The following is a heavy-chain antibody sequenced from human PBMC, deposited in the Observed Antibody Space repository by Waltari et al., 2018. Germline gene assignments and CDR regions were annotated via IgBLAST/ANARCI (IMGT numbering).Heavy chain of an antibody. J-gene: IGHJ6*03. CDR3: ARDLHSNYELYYYYYMDV. D-gene: IGHD4-4*01. CDR2: IIPILGIA. CDR1: GGTFSSYA. V-gene: IGHV1-69*10. Sequence: QVQLVQSGAEVKKPGSSVKVSCKASGGTFSSYAISWVRQAPGQGLEWMGGIIPILGIANYAQKFQGRVTITADKSTSTAYMELSSLRSEDTAVYYCARDLHSNYELYYYYYMDVWGKGTTVTVSS.